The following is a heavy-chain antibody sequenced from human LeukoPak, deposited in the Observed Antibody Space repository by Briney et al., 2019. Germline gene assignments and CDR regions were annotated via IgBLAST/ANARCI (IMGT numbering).Heavy chain of an antibody. V-gene: IGHV3-43*02. J-gene: IGHJ4*02. Sequence: GGSLRLSCAASGFTFDDYAMHWVRQAPGKGLEWVSLISGDGGSTYYADSVKGRFTISRDNSKNSLYLRMNSLRTEDTALYYCAKDWGYGSGSYFWGQGTLVTVSS. CDR3: AKDWGYGSGSYF. CDR1: GFTFDDYA. CDR2: ISGDGGST. D-gene: IGHD3-10*01.